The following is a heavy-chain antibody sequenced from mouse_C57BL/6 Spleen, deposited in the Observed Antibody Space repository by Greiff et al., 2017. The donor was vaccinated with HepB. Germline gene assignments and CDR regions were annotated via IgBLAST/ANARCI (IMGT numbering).Heavy chain of an antibody. V-gene: IGHV1-81*01. J-gene: IGHJ4*01. Sequence: QVQLKESGAELARPGASVKLSCKASGYTFTSYGISWVKQRTGQGLEWIGEIYPRSGNTYYNEKFKGKATLTADKSSSTAYMELRSLTSEDSAVYFCARWDDYDDYYAMDYWGQGTSVTVSS. D-gene: IGHD2-4*01. CDR2: IYPRSGNT. CDR1: GYTFTSYG. CDR3: ARWDDYDDYYAMDY.